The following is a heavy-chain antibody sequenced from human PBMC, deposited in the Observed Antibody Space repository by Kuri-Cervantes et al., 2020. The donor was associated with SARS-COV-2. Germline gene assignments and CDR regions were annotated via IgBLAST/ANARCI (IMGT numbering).Heavy chain of an antibody. V-gene: IGHV4-59*01. CDR1: GGSISSYY. CDR3: AGWGHADGGSGHPAFDI. J-gene: IGHJ3*02. CDR2: GINSGGT. D-gene: IGHD2-15*01. Sequence: SETLSLTCTVYGGSISSYYWSWIRQPPGKGLEWVGFGINSGGTSYHPSFMIRLTISVDTSKDQVSLKLRDVTAADTAVYYCAGWGHADGGSGHPAFDIWGQGTMVTVSS.